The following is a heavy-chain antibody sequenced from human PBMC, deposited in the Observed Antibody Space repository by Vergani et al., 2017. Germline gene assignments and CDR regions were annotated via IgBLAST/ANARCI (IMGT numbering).Heavy chain of an antibody. D-gene: IGHD6-19*01. J-gene: IGHJ4*02. CDR2: ISSSSSYI. CDR1: GFTFSSYS. Sequence: EVQLVESGGGVVRPGGSLRLSCAASGFTFSSYSMNWVRQAPGKGLEWVSSISSSSSYIYYADSVKGRFTISRDNAKNSLYLQMNSLRAEDTAVYYCARASIAVAGRVFCDYWGQGTLVTVSS. CDR3: ARASIAVAGRVFCDY. V-gene: IGHV3-21*01.